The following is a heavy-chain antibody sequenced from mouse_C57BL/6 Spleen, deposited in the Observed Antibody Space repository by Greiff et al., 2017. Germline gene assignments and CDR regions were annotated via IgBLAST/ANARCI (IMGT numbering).Heavy chain of an antibody. CDR1: GFSLTSYG. V-gene: IGHV2-6*01. CDR2: IWGVGST. J-gene: IGHJ4*01. D-gene: IGHD1-1*01. CDR3: ASAYGSSYGAMDY. Sequence: VKLMESGPGLVAPSQSLSITCTVSGFSLTSYGVDWVRQSPGKGLEWLGVIWGVGSTNYNSALKSRLSISKDNSKSQVFLKMNSLQTDDTAMYYCASAYGSSYGAMDYWGQGTSVTVSS.